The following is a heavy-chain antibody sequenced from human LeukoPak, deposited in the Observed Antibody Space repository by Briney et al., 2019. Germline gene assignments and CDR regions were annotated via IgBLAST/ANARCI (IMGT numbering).Heavy chain of an antibody. J-gene: IGHJ6*02. CDR3: ASPDVLLWFGERYGMDV. CDR2: IIPIFGTA. Sequence: GASVKVSCKASGGTFSSYAISWVRQAPGQGLEWMGGIIPIFGTANYAQKFQGRVTITADESTSTAYMELSSPRSEDTAVYYCASPDVLLWFGERYGMDVWGQGTTVTVSS. CDR1: GGTFSSYA. V-gene: IGHV1-69*01. D-gene: IGHD3-10*01.